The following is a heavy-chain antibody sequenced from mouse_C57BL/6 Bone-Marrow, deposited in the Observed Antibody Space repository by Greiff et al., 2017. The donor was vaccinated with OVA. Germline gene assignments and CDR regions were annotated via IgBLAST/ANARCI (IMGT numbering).Heavy chain of an antibody. CDR3: ARTDTTVVEGAWFAY. CDR1: GFTFSDYG. V-gene: IGHV5-17*01. D-gene: IGHD1-1*01. Sequence: EVQVVESGGGLVKPGGSLKLSCAASGFTFSDYGMHWVRQAPEKGLEWVAYISSGSSTIYYADTVKGRFTISRDNAKNTLFLQMTSLRSEDTAMYYCARTDTTVVEGAWFAYWGQGTLVTVSA. J-gene: IGHJ3*01. CDR2: ISSGSSTI.